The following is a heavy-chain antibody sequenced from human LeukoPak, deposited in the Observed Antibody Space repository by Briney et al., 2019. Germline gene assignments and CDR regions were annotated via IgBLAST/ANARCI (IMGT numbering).Heavy chain of an antibody. CDR3: AKGLFGAKTGDAFDI. Sequence: ASVKVSCKASGYTFTSYYMHWVRQAPGQGLEWMGIINPSGGSTSYAQKFQGRVTMTRDTSTSTVYMELSSLRSEDTAVYYCAKGLFGAKTGDAFDIWGQGTMVTVSS. V-gene: IGHV1-46*01. CDR2: INPSGGST. CDR1: GYTFTSYY. J-gene: IGHJ3*02. D-gene: IGHD3-10*01.